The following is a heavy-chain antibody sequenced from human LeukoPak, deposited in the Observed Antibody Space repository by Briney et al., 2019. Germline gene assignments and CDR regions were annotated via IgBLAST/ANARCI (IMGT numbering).Heavy chain of an antibody. J-gene: IGHJ4*02. CDR2: IYPGDSET. D-gene: IGHD1-26*01. CDR1: GYSFTSYW. V-gene: IGHV5-51*01. CDR3: ARRSSGGSYWD. Sequence: GESLKISCKGSGYSFTSYWIAWVRQMPGKGLEWMAIIYPGDSETRYSPSFQGQVTTSADKSITTAYLQWSSLKASDTAMYYCARRSSGGSYWDWGQGTLVTVSS.